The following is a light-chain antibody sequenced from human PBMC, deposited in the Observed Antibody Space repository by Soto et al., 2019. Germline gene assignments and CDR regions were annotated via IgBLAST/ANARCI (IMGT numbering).Light chain of an antibody. CDR1: QDISNY. CDR2: DAS. CDR3: QQYDNLPFT. Sequence: DIQMTQSPSPLSASVGDRVTITCQASQDISNYLNWYQQKPGKAPKLLIYDASNLETGVPSRFSGSGSGTDFTFTITTLQPEDIPTYYCQQYDNLPFTFGPGTKVDIK. V-gene: IGKV1-33*01. J-gene: IGKJ3*01.